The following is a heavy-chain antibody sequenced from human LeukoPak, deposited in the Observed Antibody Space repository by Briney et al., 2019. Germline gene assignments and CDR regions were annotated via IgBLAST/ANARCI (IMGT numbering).Heavy chain of an antibody. J-gene: IGHJ3*02. CDR3: ARGEQQLTHDAFDI. CDR2: ISSNSSYI. Sequence: GGSLRLSCAASGFTFSSYSMNWVRQAPGKGLEWVSSISSNSSYIYYADSVKGRFTISRDNAKNSLYLQMNSLRAEDTAVYYCARGEQQLTHDAFDIWGQGTMVTVSS. V-gene: IGHV3-21*01. CDR1: GFTFSSYS. D-gene: IGHD6-13*01.